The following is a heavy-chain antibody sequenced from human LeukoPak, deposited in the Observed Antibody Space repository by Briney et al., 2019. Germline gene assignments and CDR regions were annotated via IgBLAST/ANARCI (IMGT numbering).Heavy chain of an antibody. CDR2: IKQDGSEK. V-gene: IGHV3-7*01. CDR1: GFTFSSYW. CDR3: ARAPEGIAVD. Sequence: GGSLRLSCAASGFTFSSYWMSWVRQAPGKGLEWVANIKQDGSEKYYVDCVKGRFTISTDNANNSLYLQMNSLRAEDTAVYYCARAPEGIAVDWGQGTLVTVSS. J-gene: IGHJ4*02. D-gene: IGHD6-13*01.